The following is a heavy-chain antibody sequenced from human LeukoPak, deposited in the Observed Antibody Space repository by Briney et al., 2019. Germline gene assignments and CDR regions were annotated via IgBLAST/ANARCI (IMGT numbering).Heavy chain of an antibody. CDR1: GDILSSNSAA. CDR2: IYYRSKLYN. CDR3: ARSLAGPLDY. Sequence: SHTLSLTCALSGDILSSNSAAWNWIRQSPSRGLEWLGRIYYRSKLYNDYAVSVKSRITFNPDTSKNHFSLQLNSVTPEDTAVYYCARSLAGPLDYWGQGTLVTVSS. D-gene: IGHD7-27*01. J-gene: IGHJ4*02. V-gene: IGHV6-1*01.